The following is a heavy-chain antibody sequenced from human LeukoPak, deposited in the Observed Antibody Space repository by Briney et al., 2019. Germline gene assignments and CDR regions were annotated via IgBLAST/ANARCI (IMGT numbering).Heavy chain of an antibody. D-gene: IGHD3-22*01. CDR3: ARGVMTVVVTLDAFDI. V-gene: IGHV7-4-1*02. Sequence: ASVKVSCKASGYTFTSYAMNWVRQAPGQGLEWMGWINTNTGNPTYAQGFTGRLVFSLDTSVSTAYLQISSLKAEDTAVYYCARGVMTVVVTLDAFDIWGQGTMVTVSS. CDR1: GYTFTSYA. CDR2: INTNTGNP. J-gene: IGHJ3*02.